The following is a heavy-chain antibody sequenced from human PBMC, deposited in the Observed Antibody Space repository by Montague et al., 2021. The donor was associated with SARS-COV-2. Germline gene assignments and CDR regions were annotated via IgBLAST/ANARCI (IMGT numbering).Heavy chain of an antibody. CDR2: INHNEST. CDR3: ARGTKSVFTYDYDSSGYASDY. CDR1: GGSISGYY. V-gene: IGHV4-34*01. J-gene: IGHJ4*02. D-gene: IGHD3-22*01. Sequence: SETLSLTCSVYGGSISGYYWSWIRQPPGPGLDLFGVINHNESTKYNPSLKSRITISVGTSTNQFSLKLSSVTAADTAVYYCARGTKSVFTYDYDSSGYASDYWGQGTLVTVSS.